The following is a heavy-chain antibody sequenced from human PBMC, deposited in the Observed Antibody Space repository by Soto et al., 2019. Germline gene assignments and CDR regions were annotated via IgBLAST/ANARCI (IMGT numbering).Heavy chain of an antibody. CDR2: IYYSGSS. CDR1: SGSITSVNSY. V-gene: IGHV4-31*03. J-gene: IGHJ4*02. D-gene: IGHD1-1*01. Sequence: SETLSLTCTVSSGSITSVNSYWSWIRQFPGKGLEWIGYIYYSGSSYYNPSLKGRVTISEDTSKKQFSLKLNSVTAEDTAVYYCARQTTLTAYWGQGTLVTVSS. CDR3: ARQTTLTAY.